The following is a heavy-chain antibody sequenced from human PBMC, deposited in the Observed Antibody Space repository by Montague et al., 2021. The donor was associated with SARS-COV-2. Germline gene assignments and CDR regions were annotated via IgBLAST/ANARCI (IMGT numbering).Heavy chain of an antibody. D-gene: IGHD2-15*01. J-gene: IGHJ5*02. CDR1: GFTFSSYG. CDR3: AKDRGGGADP. CDR2: IWYDGSNK. Sequence: SLRLSCAASGFTFSSYGMHWVRQAPGKGLEWVAVIWYDGSNKYYADSVKGRFTISRDNFKNTLYLQMNSLRAEDTAAYYCAKDRGGGADPWGQGTLVTVSS. V-gene: IGHV3-33*06.